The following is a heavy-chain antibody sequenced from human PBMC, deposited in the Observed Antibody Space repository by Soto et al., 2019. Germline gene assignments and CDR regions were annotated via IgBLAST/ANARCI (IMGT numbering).Heavy chain of an antibody. D-gene: IGHD5-18*01. J-gene: IGHJ5*02. CDR2: MNPGSGDT. V-gene: IGHV1-8*02. CDR1: GYTFTNND. Sequence: ASVKVSCKASGYTFTNNDVSWVRQATGQGLEWMGWMNPGSGDTGYAQKFQGRVTMTRDISIATAYMELNSLTFEDTAIYYCARMESFGSLNWFDPWGQGILVTVSS. CDR3: ARMESFGSLNWFDP.